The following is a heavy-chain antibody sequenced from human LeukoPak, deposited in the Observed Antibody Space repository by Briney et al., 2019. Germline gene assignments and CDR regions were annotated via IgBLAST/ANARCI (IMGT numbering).Heavy chain of an antibody. Sequence: GGSLRLSCAASGFTFSSYAMSWVRQAPGKGLEWVSAISGNGGSTYYADSVKGRFTISRDNSKNTLYLQMNSLRAEDTAVYYCAKDRLWYGIAMGESDYWGQGTLVTVSS. V-gene: IGHV3-23*01. D-gene: IGHD5-18*01. J-gene: IGHJ4*02. CDR2: ISGNGGST. CDR1: GFTFSSYA. CDR3: AKDRLWYGIAMGESDY.